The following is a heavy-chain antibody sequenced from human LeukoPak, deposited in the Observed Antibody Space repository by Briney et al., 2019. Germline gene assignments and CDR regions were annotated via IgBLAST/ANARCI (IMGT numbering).Heavy chain of an antibody. V-gene: IGHV4-39*07. J-gene: IGHJ6*03. CDR2: IYYSGST. CDR1: GGSISSSSYY. CDR3: ARWVTYGSGTYYWGYYYYMDV. Sequence: SETLSLTCTVSGGSISSSSYYWGWIRQPPGKGLEWIGSIYYSGSTYYNPSLKSRVTMSVDTSKNQFSLKLSSVTAADTAVYYCARWVTYGSGTYYWGYYYYMDVWGKGTTVTISS. D-gene: IGHD3-10*01.